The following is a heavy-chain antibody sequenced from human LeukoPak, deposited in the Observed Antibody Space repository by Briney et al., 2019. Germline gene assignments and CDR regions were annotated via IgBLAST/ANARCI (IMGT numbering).Heavy chain of an antibody. V-gene: IGHV3-15*01. Sequence: GGSLRLSCAASGLTFSNAWMSWVRQAPGQGLEWFARIKTKTDGETTEYAAPVKGIFTISRDDSKNTLYLQMNSLKTEDTAVYYCTTDYYDYVWGSYRPDYWGQGTLVTVSS. CDR2: IKTKTDGETT. D-gene: IGHD3-16*02. CDR3: TTDYYDYVWGSYRPDY. J-gene: IGHJ4*02. CDR1: GLTFSNAW.